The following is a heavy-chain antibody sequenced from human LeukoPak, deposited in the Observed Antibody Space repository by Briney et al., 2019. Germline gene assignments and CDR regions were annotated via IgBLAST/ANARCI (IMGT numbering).Heavy chain of an antibody. CDR3: ARGDCSSTSCDEAFDI. D-gene: IGHD2-2*01. CDR1: GYTFTGYY. Sequence: GASVKVSCKASGYTFTGYYMHWVRQAPGQGLEWMGWINPNSGGTSYAQKFQGRDTMTRDTSISTAYMELSRLRSDDTAVYYCARGDCSSTSCDEAFDIWGQGTMVTVSS. CDR2: INPNSGGT. V-gene: IGHV1-2*02. J-gene: IGHJ3*02.